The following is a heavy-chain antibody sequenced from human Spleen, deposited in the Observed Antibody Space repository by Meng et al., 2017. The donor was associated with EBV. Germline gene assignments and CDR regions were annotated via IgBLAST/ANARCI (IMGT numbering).Heavy chain of an antibody. D-gene: IGHD2-15*01. CDR3: ARGYCSGGSCYSDY. Sequence: QEQLQQWGAGLLNPSGTLAPTCAVDGGSFSGPYWTWIRQPPGKGLEWIGEINHSGSTNYNPSLKSRVTISVDTSKNQFSLKLSSVTAADTAVYYCARGYCSGGSCYSDYWGQGTLVTVSS. CDR2: INHSGST. CDR1: GGSFSGPY. V-gene: IGHV4-34*02. J-gene: IGHJ4*02.